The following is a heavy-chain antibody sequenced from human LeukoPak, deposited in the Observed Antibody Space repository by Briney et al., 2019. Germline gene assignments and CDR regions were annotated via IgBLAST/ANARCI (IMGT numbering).Heavy chain of an antibody. CDR2: ISGSGNST. V-gene: IGHV3-23*01. Sequence: GGSLRLSCAASGFTFSSYAMSWVRQAPGKGLEWVSGISGSGNSTYYVDSVKGRFSISRDNSKNTLYLQMNSLRADDTAVYYCAKGATYNFWSGYYSDYWGQGTLVTVSS. D-gene: IGHD3-3*01. CDR1: GFTFSSYA. J-gene: IGHJ4*02. CDR3: AKGATYNFWSGYYSDY.